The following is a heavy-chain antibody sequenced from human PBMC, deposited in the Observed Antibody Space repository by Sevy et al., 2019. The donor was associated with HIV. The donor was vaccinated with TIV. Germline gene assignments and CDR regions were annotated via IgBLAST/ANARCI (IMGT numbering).Heavy chain of an antibody. V-gene: IGHV3-23*01. J-gene: IGHJ5*02. CDR2: ISGSGGST. Sequence: GGSLRLSCAASGFTFSSYAMSWVRQAPGKGPEWVSAISGSGGSTYYADSVKGRFTISRDNSKNTLYLQMNSLRAEDTAVYYCAKDAPPHYDYVWGSYRGGENWFDPWGQGTLVTVSS. CDR1: GFTFSSYA. CDR3: AKDAPPHYDYVWGSYRGGENWFDP. D-gene: IGHD3-16*02.